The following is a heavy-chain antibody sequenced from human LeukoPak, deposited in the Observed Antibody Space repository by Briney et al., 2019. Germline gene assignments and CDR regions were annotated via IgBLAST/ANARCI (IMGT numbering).Heavy chain of an antibody. V-gene: IGHV3-23*01. Sequence: GGSLRLSCAASGFTFDDYAMHWVRQAPGKGLEWVSDINGSGGNTYYADSVKGRFTISRDNSKNTLYLQMNSLRAEDTAVYYCAKVRGTPYWGQGTLVTVSS. CDR1: GFTFDDYA. CDR2: INGSGGNT. D-gene: IGHD3-16*01. J-gene: IGHJ4*02. CDR3: AKVRGTPY.